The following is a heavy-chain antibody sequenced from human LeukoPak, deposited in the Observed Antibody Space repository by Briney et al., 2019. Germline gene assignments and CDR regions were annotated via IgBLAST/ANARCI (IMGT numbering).Heavy chain of an antibody. Sequence: PGGSLRLSCAASGFTFSSYAMHWVRQAPGKGLEWVATISYDGDNKYYADSLKGRFTISRDNSKNTLYLQMNSLRAEDTAVYYCARGRNVLATSGYFDYWGQGTLVTVSS. CDR1: GFTFSSYA. CDR3: ARGRNVLATSGYFDY. CDR2: ISYDGDNK. D-gene: IGHD2-8*02. V-gene: IGHV3-30-3*01. J-gene: IGHJ4*02.